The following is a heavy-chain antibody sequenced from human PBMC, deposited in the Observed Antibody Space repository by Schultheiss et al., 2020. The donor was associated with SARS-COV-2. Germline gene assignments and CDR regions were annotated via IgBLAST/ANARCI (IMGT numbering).Heavy chain of an antibody. CDR1: GGSFSGYY. V-gene: IGHV4-34*01. D-gene: IGHD5-24*01. CDR2: INHSGST. CDR3: ARGGRRWLQRRTYTNAFDI. J-gene: IGHJ3*02. Sequence: SETLSLTCAVYGGSFSGYYWSWIRQPPGKALEWIGEINHSGSTNYNPSLKSRVTISVDTSKNQFSLKLSSVTAADTAVYYCARGGRRWLQRRTYTNAFDIWGQGTMVTVSS.